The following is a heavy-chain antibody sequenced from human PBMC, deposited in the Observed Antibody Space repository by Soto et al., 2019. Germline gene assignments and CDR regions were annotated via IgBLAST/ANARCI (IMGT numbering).Heavy chain of an antibody. CDR2: ISSSSYI. D-gene: IGHD5-12*01. CDR3: AREYREAFDY. CDR1: GFTVSSNY. V-gene: IGHV3-21*01. J-gene: IGHJ4*02. Sequence: XXSLSLSFASSGFTVSSNYMRWVLQAPGKGLEWVSSISSSSYIYYADSVKGRFTISRDNAKNSLYLQMNSLRAEDTAVYYCAREYREAFDYWGQGTLVTVSS.